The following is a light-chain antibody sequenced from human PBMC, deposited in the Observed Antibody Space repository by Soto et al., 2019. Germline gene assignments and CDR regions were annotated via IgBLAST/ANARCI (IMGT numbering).Light chain of an antibody. J-gene: IGKJ4*01. CDR2: LGS. V-gene: IGKV2-28*01. Sequence: DIVMPQSPLSLPVTPGEPASSSCRSSQSLLHSSGYNYLDWYMQKPGQSPQLLSYLGSNRASGVPDRFSGSGSGTDFTLKISSLKPEDVATYYCQKYNSALLTFGGGTKVDIK. CDR3: QKYNSALLT. CDR1: QSLLHSSGYNY.